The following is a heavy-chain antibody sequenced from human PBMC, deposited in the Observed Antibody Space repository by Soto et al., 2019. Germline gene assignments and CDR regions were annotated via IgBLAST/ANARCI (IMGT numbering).Heavy chain of an antibody. D-gene: IGHD3-22*01. CDR2: INAGNGNT. J-gene: IGHJ4*02. Sequence: QVQLVQSGAEEKKHGASVKVSCKACGCTFTSYAMHWVRQAPGQRLEWMGWINAGNGNTKYSQKFQGRVTITRDTSASTVYMELSSLRSEDTAVYYCARGSGYYYWDDYWGQGTLVTVSS. V-gene: IGHV1-3*05. CDR1: GCTFTSYA. CDR3: ARGSGYYYWDDY.